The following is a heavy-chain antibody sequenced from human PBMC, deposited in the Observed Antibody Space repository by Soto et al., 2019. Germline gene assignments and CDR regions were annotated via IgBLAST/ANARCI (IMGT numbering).Heavy chain of an antibody. CDR2: IIPIFGTA. V-gene: IGHV1-69*06. CDR3: AGGREYSYGYFNY. Sequence: GASVKVSCKASGGTFSSYAISWVRQAPGQGLEWMGGIIPIFGTANYAQKFQGRVTITADKSTSTAYMELSSLRSEDTAVYYCAGGREYSYGYFNYWGQGTLVTVSS. CDR1: GGTFSSYA. J-gene: IGHJ4*02. D-gene: IGHD5-18*01.